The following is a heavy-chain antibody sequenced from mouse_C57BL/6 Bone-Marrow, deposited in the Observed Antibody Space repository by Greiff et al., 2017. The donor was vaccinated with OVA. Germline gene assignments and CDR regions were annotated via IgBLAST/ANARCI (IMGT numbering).Heavy chain of an antibody. CDR1: GYTFTSYW. Sequence: VQLQQPGAELVKPGASVKLSCKASGYTFTSYWMHWVKQRPGQGLEWIGMIQPNSGSTNYTEKFKSKATLTVDKSSSTAYMQLSSLTSEDSAVYYCARFATYSNYDYWGQGTTLTVSS. D-gene: IGHD2-5*01. CDR3: ARFATYSNYDY. J-gene: IGHJ2*01. V-gene: IGHV1-64*01. CDR2: IQPNSGST.